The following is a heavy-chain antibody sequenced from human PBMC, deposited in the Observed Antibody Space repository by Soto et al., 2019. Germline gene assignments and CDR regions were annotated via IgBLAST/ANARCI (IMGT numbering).Heavy chain of an antibody. J-gene: IGHJ4*02. CDR2: IDYSGST. CDR3: ARHVSVSGFESYFDQ. V-gene: IGHV4-39*01. CDR1: GDSISSSGYY. D-gene: IGHD5-12*01. Sequence: QLHMQESGPGPVKPSETLSLTCTVSGDSISSSGYYWAWIRQPPGKGLEWIGNIDYSGSTYYNPSIKCRVAFSVDPSKNQFSLKVTSVTAADTAVYYCARHVSVSGFESYFDQWGQGTLVTVSS.